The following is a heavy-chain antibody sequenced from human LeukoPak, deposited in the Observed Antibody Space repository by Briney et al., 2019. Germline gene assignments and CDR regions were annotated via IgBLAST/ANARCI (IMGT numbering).Heavy chain of an antibody. D-gene: IGHD2-2*01. V-gene: IGHV1-8*01. Sequence: ASVKVSCKASGYTFTSYDINWVRQATGQGLEWMGWMNPNSGNTGYAQKFQGRVTMTRDTSITTVYMELSRLTSDDTAVYYCARGSRTKSGSKVPSDYWGQGTLVTVSS. CDR1: GYTFTSYD. CDR3: ARGSRTKSGSKVPSDY. CDR2: MNPNSGNT. J-gene: IGHJ4*02.